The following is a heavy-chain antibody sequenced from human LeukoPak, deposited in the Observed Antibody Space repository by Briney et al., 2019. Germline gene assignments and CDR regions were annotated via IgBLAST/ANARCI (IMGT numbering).Heavy chain of an antibody. D-gene: IGHD2-15*01. CDR2: IYHSGST. Sequence: PSETLSLTCAVYGGSFSGYYWSWIRQPPGKGLEWIGSIYHSGSTYYNPSLKSRVTISVDTSKNQFSLKLSSVTAADTAVYYCARAGYCSGGSCYGNHYYYYYYMDVWGKGTTVTVSS. CDR1: GGSFSGYY. J-gene: IGHJ6*03. V-gene: IGHV4-34*01. CDR3: ARAGYCSGGSCYGNHYYYYYYMDV.